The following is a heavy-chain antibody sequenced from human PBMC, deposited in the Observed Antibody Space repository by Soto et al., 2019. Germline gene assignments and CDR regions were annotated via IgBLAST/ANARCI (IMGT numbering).Heavy chain of an antibody. CDR3: VRARSTDSRPNY. CDR2: ITSSSSYI. D-gene: IGHD3-22*01. V-gene: IGHV3-21*01. J-gene: IGHJ4*02. CDR1: GFTFSLYS. Sequence: GGSLRLSCAASGFTFSLYSMIWVRQAPGKGLEWVASITSSSSYIYYEDSLKGRFTISRDNAKNSLFLQLDSLRAEDTAVYFCVRARSTDSRPNYWGQGTLVTVSS.